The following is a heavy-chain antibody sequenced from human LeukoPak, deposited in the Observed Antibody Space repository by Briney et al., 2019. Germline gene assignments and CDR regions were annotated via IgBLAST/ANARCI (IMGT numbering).Heavy chain of an antibody. V-gene: IGHV3-74*01. D-gene: IGHD3-22*01. J-gene: IGHJ6*02. CDR1: GFTFSSYW. Sequence: GGSLRLSCAASGFTFSSYWMHWIRQVPGKGLAWVSRINSDGTSIRYADSVKGRFTISRDNAKNTLYLQMNSLRVEDTAVYYCGRSHYFDSSGFFSYYYGLDVWGRGTTVTVSS. CDR2: INSDGTSI. CDR3: GRSHYFDSSGFFSYYYGLDV.